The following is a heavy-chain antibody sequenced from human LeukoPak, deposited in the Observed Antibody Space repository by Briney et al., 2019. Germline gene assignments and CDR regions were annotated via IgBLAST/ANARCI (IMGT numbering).Heavy chain of an antibody. D-gene: IGHD3-16*01. Sequence: PAGSLRLSCAASGFTFSNYAMSWVRQAPGKGLEWVSHVTGSGANSYYTDSVRGRFTISKDSSKNTLSLQMNSLRAEDTALYYCARKGGGICAFDVWGRGTMVTVSS. CDR3: ARKGGGICAFDV. V-gene: IGHV3-23*01. CDR1: GFTFSNYA. J-gene: IGHJ3*01. CDR2: VTGSGANS.